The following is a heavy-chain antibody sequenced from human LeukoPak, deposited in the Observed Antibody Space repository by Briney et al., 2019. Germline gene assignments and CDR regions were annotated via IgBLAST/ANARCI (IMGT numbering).Heavy chain of an antibody. J-gene: IGHJ4*02. Sequence: ASVKVSCKASGYTFTGYYMHWVRQAPGQGLEWMGWINPNSGGTNYAQKFQGRVTMIRDTSISTAYMELSRLRSDDTAVYYCARDRAVATIGGIDYWGQGTLVSVSS. V-gene: IGHV1-2*02. CDR3: ARDRAVATIGGIDY. CDR2: INPNSGGT. D-gene: IGHD5-12*01. CDR1: GYTFTGYY.